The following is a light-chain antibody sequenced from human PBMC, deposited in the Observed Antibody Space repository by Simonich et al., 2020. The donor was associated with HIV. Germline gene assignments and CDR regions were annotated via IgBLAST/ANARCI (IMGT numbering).Light chain of an antibody. CDR3: QQYNNWPRT. CDR2: WAS. V-gene: IGKV4-1*01. CDR1: QGVLYSSNNKNY. J-gene: IGKJ1*01. Sequence: DIVMTQSPDSLAVSLGERATINCKSSQGVLYSSNNKNYLAWYQQKPGQPPNLLIYWASTREFGVPDRFSGSGSGTDFTLTISSLQAEDVAVYYCQQYNNWPRTFGQGTKVDIK.